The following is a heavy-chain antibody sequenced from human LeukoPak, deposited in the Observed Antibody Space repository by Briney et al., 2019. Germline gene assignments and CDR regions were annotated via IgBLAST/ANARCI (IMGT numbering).Heavy chain of an antibody. CDR1: GYTFTSYV. D-gene: IGHD2-2*01. CDR3: ARAVPAAMHGAFDI. J-gene: IGHJ3*02. CDR2: ISAYNGNT. V-gene: IGHV1-18*04. Sequence: ASVNVSFKASGYTFTSYVISWVRQAPGQGRDGMGWISAYNGNTNYAQKLQGRVTMTTDTSKSTAYMELRSLRSDVTAVYYCARAVPAAMHGAFDIWGQGTMVTVSS.